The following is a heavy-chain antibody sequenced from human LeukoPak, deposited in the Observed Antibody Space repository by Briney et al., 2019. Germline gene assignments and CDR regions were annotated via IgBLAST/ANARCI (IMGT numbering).Heavy chain of an antibody. V-gene: IGHV3-30*18. CDR2: ISYDGSNK. CDR3: AKDLGWITMIVVT. J-gene: IGHJ5*02. Sequence: GGSLRLSCAASGFTFSSYGMHWVRRAPGKGLEWVAVISYDGSNKYYADSVKGRFTISRDNSKNTLYLQMNSLRAEDTAVYYCAKDLGWITMIVVTWGRGTLVTVSS. D-gene: IGHD3-22*01. CDR1: GFTFSSYG.